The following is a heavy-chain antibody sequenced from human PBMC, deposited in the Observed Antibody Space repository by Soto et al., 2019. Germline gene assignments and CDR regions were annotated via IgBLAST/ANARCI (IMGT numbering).Heavy chain of an antibody. CDR1: GFTFGDYA. J-gene: IGHJ5*02. CDR2: IRSKAYGGTT. Sequence: GGSLRLSCTASGFTFGDYAMSWFRQAPGKGLEWVGFIRSKAYGGTTEYAASVKGRFTISRDDSKSIAYLQMNSLKTEDTAVYYCTRAGGYCTNGVCPRADNNWFDPWGQGTLVTVSS. CDR3: TRAGGYCTNGVCPRADNNWFDP. D-gene: IGHD2-8*01. V-gene: IGHV3-49*03.